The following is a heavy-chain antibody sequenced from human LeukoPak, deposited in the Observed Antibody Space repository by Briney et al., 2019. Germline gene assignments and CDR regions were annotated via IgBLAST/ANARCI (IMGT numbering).Heavy chain of an antibody. V-gene: IGHV4-59*01. CDR3: ARVGWELLLNYYYMDV. CDR2: IYYSGST. CDR1: GGSISSYY. Sequence: SETLSLTCTVSGGSISSYYWSWLRQPPGKGLERIGYIYYSGSTNYNPSLKSRVTISVDTSKNQFSLKLSSVTAADTAVYYCARVGWELLLNYYYMDVWGKGTTVTVSS. J-gene: IGHJ6*03. D-gene: IGHD1-26*01.